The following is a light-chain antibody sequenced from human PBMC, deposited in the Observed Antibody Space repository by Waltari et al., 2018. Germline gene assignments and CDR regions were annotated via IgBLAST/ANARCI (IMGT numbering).Light chain of an antibody. CDR3: QNHERLPAT. CDR2: AAS. V-gene: IGKV3-20*01. CDR1: QSVNKY. J-gene: IGKJ1*01. Sequence: EVVLTQSPGTLSLSPGERATLSCRASQSVNKYLAWYQQRPGQAPRLLIYAASTRATGVPDRFSGSGFWTDFSLTISRLEPEDFAVYFCQNHERLPATFGQGTKVEIK.